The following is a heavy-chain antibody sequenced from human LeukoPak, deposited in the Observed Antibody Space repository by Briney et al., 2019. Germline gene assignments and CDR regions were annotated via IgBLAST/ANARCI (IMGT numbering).Heavy chain of an antibody. D-gene: IGHD3-10*01. CDR2: ISGSGGNT. Sequence: GGSLRLSCAASGFTFSSYAMTWVRQAPGKGLEWVSSISGSGGNTYYADSVKGRFTISRDNSKNTLYLQMSSLRAEDTAVYYCAKMKGITMVRGTFDYWGRGTLVTVSS. J-gene: IGHJ4*02. V-gene: IGHV3-23*01. CDR1: GFTFSSYA. CDR3: AKMKGITMVRGTFDY.